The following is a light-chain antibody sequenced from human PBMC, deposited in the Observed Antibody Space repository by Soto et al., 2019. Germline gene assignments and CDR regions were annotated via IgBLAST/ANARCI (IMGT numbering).Light chain of an antibody. V-gene: IGKV3D-11*01. Sequence: EIVLTQSPATLSSFPGDRVTLSCRASQYINTRLAWYQHRPGQAPRLLIYQTSLRAAGIPARFSASGSGTDFNLTISSLEPEDFAVYYCQQRSNWQVTLGQGTRLEIK. CDR2: QTS. CDR1: QYINTR. J-gene: IGKJ5*01. CDR3: QQRSNWQVT.